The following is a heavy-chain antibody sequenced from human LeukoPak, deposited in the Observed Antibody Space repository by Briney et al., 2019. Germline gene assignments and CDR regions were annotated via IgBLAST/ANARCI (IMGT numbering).Heavy chain of an antibody. J-gene: IGHJ4*02. CDR3: ARDTGYSNYDY. V-gene: IGHV3-74*01. CDR2: INSDGTST. D-gene: IGHD4-4*01. Sequence: GGSLRLSCAASGFTFITYWIHWVRQAPGKGLVWVSRINSDGTSTTYADSVKGRFTISRDNAKNTLYLQMNSLRADDTAMYYCARDTGYSNYDYRGQGTLVTVSS. CDR1: GFTFITYW.